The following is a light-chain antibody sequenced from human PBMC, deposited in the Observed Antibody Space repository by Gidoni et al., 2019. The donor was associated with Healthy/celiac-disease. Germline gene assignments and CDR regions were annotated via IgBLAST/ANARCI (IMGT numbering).Light chain of an antibody. CDR2: DAS. V-gene: IGKV3-11*01. Sequence: EIVLTQSPATLPLSPGERATLSCRASQSVSSYLAWYQQKPGQAPRLLIYDASNRATGIPARFSGSGSGTDFTLTISSLEPEDFAVYYCQQRSNWPPVYTFGQGTKLEIK. CDR3: QQRSNWPPVYT. J-gene: IGKJ2*01. CDR1: QSVSSY.